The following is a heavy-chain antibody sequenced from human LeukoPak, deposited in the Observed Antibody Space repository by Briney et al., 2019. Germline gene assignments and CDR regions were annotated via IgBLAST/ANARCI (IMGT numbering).Heavy chain of an antibody. D-gene: IGHD6-19*01. Sequence: SETLSLTCAVSGYSISSGCYWGWIRQPPGKGLESIGTISFTGITYYNPSLKSRVTISVDTSKNQFSLKLSSVTAADTAVYYCASEGYSSGWYIVDYWGQGILVTVSS. CDR2: ISFTGIT. J-gene: IGHJ4*02. CDR3: ASEGYSSGWYIVDY. V-gene: IGHV4-38-2*01. CDR1: GYSISSGCY.